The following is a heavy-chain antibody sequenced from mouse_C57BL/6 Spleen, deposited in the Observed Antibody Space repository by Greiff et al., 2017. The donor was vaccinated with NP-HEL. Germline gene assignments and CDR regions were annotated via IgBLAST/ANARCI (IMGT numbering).Heavy chain of an antibody. CDR3: ARALIYYGSSYYAMDY. CDR2: IYPGSGST. D-gene: IGHD1-1*01. Sequence: VQLQQPGAELVKPGASVKMSCKASGYTFTSYWITWVKQRPGQGLEWIGDIYPGSGSTNYNEKFKSKATLTVDTSSSTAYMQLSSLTSEDSAVYYCARALIYYGSSYYAMDYWGQGTSVTVSS. J-gene: IGHJ4*01. V-gene: IGHV1-55*01. CDR1: GYTFTSYW.